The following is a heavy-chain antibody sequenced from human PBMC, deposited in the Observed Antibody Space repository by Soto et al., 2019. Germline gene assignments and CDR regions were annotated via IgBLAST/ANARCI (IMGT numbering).Heavy chain of an antibody. CDR3: ARGPIILDV. Sequence: QVQLVQSGTEVKKFGASVKVSCKASGYTFTDYGISWVRQAPGHGPEWMGWTGASHGHTNYAQKFPGRVTMTTDTSTGTAYMELTSLRSDDTAVYYCARGPIILDVWGQGTTVIVS. V-gene: IGHV1-18*01. CDR2: TGASHGHT. CDR1: GYTFTDYG. J-gene: IGHJ6*02. D-gene: IGHD1-20*01.